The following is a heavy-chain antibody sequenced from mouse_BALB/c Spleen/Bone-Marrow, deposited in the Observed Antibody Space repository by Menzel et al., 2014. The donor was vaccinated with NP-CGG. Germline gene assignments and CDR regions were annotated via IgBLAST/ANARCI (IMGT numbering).Heavy chain of an antibody. J-gene: IGHJ4*01. Sequence: QVQLQQSGAELMKPGASVKISCKATGYTFSNYWIEWVKQRPGHGLEWIGEILPGSGGTNYNDKFKVKATFTADTSSNTAYMQLSSLTSEDSAVYYCARKGHYYYGSGGDAMDYWGQGTSVTVSS. CDR1: GYTFSNYW. CDR2: ILPGSGGT. D-gene: IGHD1-1*01. V-gene: IGHV1-9*01. CDR3: ARKGHYYYGSGGDAMDY.